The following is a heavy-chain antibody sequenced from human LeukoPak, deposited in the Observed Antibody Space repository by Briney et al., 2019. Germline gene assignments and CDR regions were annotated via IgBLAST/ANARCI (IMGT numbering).Heavy chain of an antibody. V-gene: IGHV3-21*04. CDR2: ISSSSSYI. D-gene: IGHD2-15*01. CDR1: GFTFCRYS. J-gene: IGHJ4*02. Sequence: GSLRLSCAASGFTFCRYSMNWVRQAPGKGLEWVSSISSSSSYIYYADSVKGRFTISRDNAKNSLYLQMNSLRAEDAAVYYCAKAPVTSCRGAFCYPFDYWGQGTLVTVSS. CDR3: AKAPVTSCRGAFCYPFDY.